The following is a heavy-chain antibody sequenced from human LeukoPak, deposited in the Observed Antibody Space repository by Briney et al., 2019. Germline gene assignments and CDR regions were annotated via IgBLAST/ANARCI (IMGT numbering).Heavy chain of an antibody. CDR3: ARVTPYYYGSELGDYFDY. Sequence: ASVTVSFTASGYTFTIYGISWVRQAPGQGLEWMGWISAYNGNTNYAQKLQGRVTMTTDTSTSTAYMELRSLRSDDTAVYYCARVTPYYYGSELGDYFDYWGQGTLVTVSS. D-gene: IGHD3-10*01. CDR1: GYTFTIYG. V-gene: IGHV1-18*01. CDR2: ISAYNGNT. J-gene: IGHJ4*02.